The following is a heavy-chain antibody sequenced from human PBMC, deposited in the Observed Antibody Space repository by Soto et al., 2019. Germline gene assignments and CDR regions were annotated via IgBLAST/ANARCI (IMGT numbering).Heavy chain of an antibody. CDR2: INAGNGNT. D-gene: IGHD2-15*01. V-gene: IGHV1-3*01. CDR3: ARGARGVVVAAAIDY. J-gene: IGHJ4*02. CDR1: GYTFTSYA. Sequence: ASVKVSCKASGYTFTSYAMHWVRQAPGQRLEWMGWINAGNGNTKYSQKFQGRVTITRDTSASTAYMELSSLRSEDTAVYYCARGARGVVVAAAIDYWGQGTLVTVS.